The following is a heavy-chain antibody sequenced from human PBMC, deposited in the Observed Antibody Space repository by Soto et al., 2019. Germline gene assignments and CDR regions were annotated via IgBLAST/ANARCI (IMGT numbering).Heavy chain of an antibody. CDR1: GDSVSSNSAA. CDR2: TYYRSKWYN. J-gene: IGHJ6*02. V-gene: IGHV6-1*01. D-gene: IGHD3-10*01. CDR3: ARAYYYGSRSYGGVYYYGMDV. Sequence: SQTLSLTCAISGDSVSSNSAAWNWIRQSPSRGLEWLGRTYYRSKWYNDYAVSVKSRITINPDTSKNQFSLQLNSVTPEDTAVYYCARAYYYGSRSYGGVYYYGMDVRGQGTTVTVPS.